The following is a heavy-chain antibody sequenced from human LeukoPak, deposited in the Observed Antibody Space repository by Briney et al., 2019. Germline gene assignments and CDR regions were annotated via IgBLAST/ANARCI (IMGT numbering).Heavy chain of an antibody. CDR3: ARVRYSSSWHGVSYYYYYMDV. V-gene: IGHV3-11*04. CDR2: ISSSGSTI. Sequence: GGSLRLSCAASGFTFSDYYMSWIRQAPGKGLEWVSYISSSGSTIYYADSVKGRFTISRDNAKNSLYLQMNSLRDEDTAVYYCARVRYSSSWHGVSYYYYYMDVWGKGTTVTVSS. D-gene: IGHD6-13*01. J-gene: IGHJ6*03. CDR1: GFTFSDYY.